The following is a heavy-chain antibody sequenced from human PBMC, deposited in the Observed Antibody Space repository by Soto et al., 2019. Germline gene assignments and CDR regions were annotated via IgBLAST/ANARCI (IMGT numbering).Heavy chain of an antibody. Sequence: VESLKISFKDSGDWFIIHWVSWLLQMPGKGLECVGIIYPGNSDTMYSPSFQCQVTISADTALSTTYLQWDTLKPSDTAMYFCASESNCGGGNCPIGGLDRWGQGTMVTVSS. J-gene: IGHJ3*02. D-gene: IGHD2-15*01. CDR1: GDWFIIHW. CDR2: IYPGNSDT. V-gene: IGHV5-51*01. CDR3: ASESNCGGGNCPIGGLDR.